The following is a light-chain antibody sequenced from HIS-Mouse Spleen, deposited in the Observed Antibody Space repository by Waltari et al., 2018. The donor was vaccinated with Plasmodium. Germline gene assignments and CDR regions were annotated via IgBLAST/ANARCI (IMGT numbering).Light chain of an antibody. CDR3: QQYYSCPWT. J-gene: IGKJ1*01. CDR2: AAS. V-gene: IGKV1D-8*02. Sequence: AIWMTQSPSFPSASTGDRVTISCRRSQGISSYLAWYQHKPGKAPELLIYAASTLQSGVPSRFSGGGSGTDFTLSSSCRQAEDFATYCGQQYYSCPWTFGQGTKVEIK. CDR1: QGISSY.